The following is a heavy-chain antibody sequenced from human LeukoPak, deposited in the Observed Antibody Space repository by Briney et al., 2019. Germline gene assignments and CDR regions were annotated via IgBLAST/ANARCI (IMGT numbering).Heavy chain of an antibody. Sequence: VASVRVSCKASGYTFTGYYMHWVRQAPGQGLEWMGWINPNSGGTNYAQKFQGRVTMTRDTSISTAYMELSRLRSDDTAVYYCARDLAIDIVVVVAALDYWGQGTLVTVSS. CDR3: ARDLAIDIVVVVAALDY. V-gene: IGHV1-2*02. CDR2: INPNSGGT. CDR1: GYTFTGYY. J-gene: IGHJ4*02. D-gene: IGHD2-15*01.